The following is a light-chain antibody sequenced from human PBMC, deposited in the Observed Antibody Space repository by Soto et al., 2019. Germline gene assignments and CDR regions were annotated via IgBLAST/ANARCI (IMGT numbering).Light chain of an antibody. CDR3: QQYKNWPRT. V-gene: IGKV3-15*01. Sequence: EIMLTQSPATLSVSPGKRVTLSCRASESVDINLAWYQQKPGQAPRLLIYGASTRATDMPGTFSGRGSGTEFTLTISSLQSEDFAVYYCQQYKNWPRTFGQGTKV. CDR2: GAS. J-gene: IGKJ1*01. CDR1: ESVDIN.